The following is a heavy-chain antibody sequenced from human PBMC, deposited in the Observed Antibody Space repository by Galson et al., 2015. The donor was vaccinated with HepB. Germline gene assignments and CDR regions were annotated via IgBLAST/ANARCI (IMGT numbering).Heavy chain of an antibody. CDR1: GGSISSYY. V-gene: IGHV4-59*01. J-gene: IGHJ2*01. CDR3: ARRSTRLTMDNHDHWYFDL. D-gene: IGHD3-10*01. Sequence: SEPLSLTCTVSGGSISSYYWSWIRQPPGKGLEWIGYIYYSGSTNYNPSLKSRVTISVDTSKNQFSLKLSSVTAADTAVYYCARRSTRLTMDNHDHWYFDLWGRGTLVTVSS. CDR2: IYYSGST.